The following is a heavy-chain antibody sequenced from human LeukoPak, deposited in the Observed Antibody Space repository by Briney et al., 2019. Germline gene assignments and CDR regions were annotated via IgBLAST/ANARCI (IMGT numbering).Heavy chain of an antibody. D-gene: IGHD3-22*01. CDR3: ARCLYNYYDSSGYYEDWFDP. V-gene: IGHV1-18*01. CDR2: ISAYNGNT. J-gene: IGHJ5*02. CDR1: GYTFTSYG. Sequence: ASVKVSCKASGYTFTSYGISGGRQAPGQGLEWMGWISAYNGNTNYAQKLQGRATMTTDTPTSTAYMELRSLRSDDTAVYYCARCLYNYYDSSGYYEDWFDPWGQGTLVTVSS.